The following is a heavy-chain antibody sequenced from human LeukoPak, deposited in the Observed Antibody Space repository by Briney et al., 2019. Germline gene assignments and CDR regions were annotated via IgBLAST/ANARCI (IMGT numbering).Heavy chain of an antibody. V-gene: IGHV1-2*02. Sequence: ASVKVSCKVSGYTLTELSMHWMRQAPGQGLEWMGWINPNSGGTNSAQNFQGRVTMTRDTSISTAYMELSSLRSEDTAVYYCARQSSSTLRFDPWGRGTLVTVSS. D-gene: IGHD2-2*01. J-gene: IGHJ5*02. CDR1: GYTLTELS. CDR3: ARQSSSTLRFDP. CDR2: INPNSGGT.